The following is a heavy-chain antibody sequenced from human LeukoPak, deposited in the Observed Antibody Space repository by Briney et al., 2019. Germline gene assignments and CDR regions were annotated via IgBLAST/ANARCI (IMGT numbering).Heavy chain of an antibody. V-gene: IGHV4-34*01. CDR1: GGSFSGYY. Sequence: SETLSLTCAVYGGSFSGYYWSWIRQPPGKGLEWIGEINHSGSTNYNPSLKSLVTISVDTSKNQFSLKLSSVTAADTAVYYCARFRRIVATIGYYYYYGMDVWGKGTTVTVSS. D-gene: IGHD5-12*01. J-gene: IGHJ6*04. CDR3: ARFRRIVATIGYYYYYGMDV. CDR2: INHSGST.